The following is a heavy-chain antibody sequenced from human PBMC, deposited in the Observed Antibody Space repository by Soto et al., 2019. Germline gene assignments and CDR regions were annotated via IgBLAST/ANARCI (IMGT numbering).Heavy chain of an antibody. D-gene: IGHD3-10*01. Sequence: EVQLLESGGGLVQPGGSLRLSCAASGFTFSTYAMNWVRQAPGKGLEWVSAISGGGGSTYYADSVKGRFTISRDNSKNTLYLQMNSLRAEDTAVYYCARDFGYGSGSYRFYYYYGMDVWGQGTTVTVSS. CDR3: ARDFGYGSGSYRFYYYYGMDV. CDR2: ISGGGGST. J-gene: IGHJ6*02. CDR1: GFTFSTYA. V-gene: IGHV3-23*01.